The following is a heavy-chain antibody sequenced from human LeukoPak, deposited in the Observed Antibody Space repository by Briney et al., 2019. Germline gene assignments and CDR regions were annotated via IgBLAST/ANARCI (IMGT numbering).Heavy chain of an antibody. D-gene: IGHD4-11*01. J-gene: IGHJ4*02. Sequence: GRSLRLSCTASGFTYSHYGMHWVRQAPGKGLEWVAVIWSDGTEKYYADAVKGRFTISRDNSRNTLYLQMNSLRGEDTAVYYCAKDAQRDFDYSNSLEYWGQGTLVTVSS. V-gene: IGHV3-33*06. CDR2: IWSDGTEK. CDR1: GFTYSHYG. CDR3: AKDAQRDFDYSNSLEY.